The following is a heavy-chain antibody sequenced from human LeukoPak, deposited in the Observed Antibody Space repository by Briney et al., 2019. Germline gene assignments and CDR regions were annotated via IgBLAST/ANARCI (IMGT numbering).Heavy chain of an antibody. CDR3: VRRPVRGVMGFDY. CDR2: IIPIFGTA. J-gene: IGHJ4*02. CDR1: GGTFSSYA. Sequence: ASVKVSCKASGGTFSSYAISWVRQAPGQGLEWMGGIIPIFGTANYAQKFQGRVTITADESTSTAYMELSSLRSEDTAVYYCVRRPVRGVMGFDYWGQGTLVTVSS. V-gene: IGHV1-69*13. D-gene: IGHD3-10*01.